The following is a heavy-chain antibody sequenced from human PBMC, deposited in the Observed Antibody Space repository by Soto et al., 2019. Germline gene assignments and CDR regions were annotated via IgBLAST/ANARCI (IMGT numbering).Heavy chain of an antibody. Sequence: QITLKESGPTLVRPTQTLTLTCTLSGFSLSTSGLGVGWIRQPPGKALEWLALIYCNDDKRYSPSLKARLTITKDTCKIQVVLTMTIMDPVDTATYYCAHRPSGWYLFDYWGQGTLVTVSS. CDR3: AHRPSGWYLFDY. V-gene: IGHV2-5*01. D-gene: IGHD6-19*01. CDR2: IYCNDDK. J-gene: IGHJ4*02. CDR1: GFSLSTSGLG.